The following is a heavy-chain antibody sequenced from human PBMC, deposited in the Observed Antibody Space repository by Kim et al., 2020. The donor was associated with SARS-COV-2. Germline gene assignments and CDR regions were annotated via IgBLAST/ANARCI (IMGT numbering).Heavy chain of an antibody. V-gene: IGHV3-23*01. Sequence: YAESGKGRFSISRDNSRNTLYLQMNSLRAEDTAFYYCARRSSGISYYFDYWGQGTPVTFSS. CDR3: ARRSSGISYYFDY. J-gene: IGHJ4*02. D-gene: IGHD3-10*01.